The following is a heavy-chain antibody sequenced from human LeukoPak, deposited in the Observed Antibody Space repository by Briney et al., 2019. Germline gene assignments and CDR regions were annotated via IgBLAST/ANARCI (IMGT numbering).Heavy chain of an antibody. V-gene: IGHV4-59*08. J-gene: IGHJ4*02. CDR3: ARHRGSGYEHFFDY. CDR2: ILYSGST. D-gene: IGHD5-12*01. CDR1: GGSTSDNY. Sequence: KPSETLSLTCTVPGGSTSDNYWSWIRQPPGKGLEWICYILYSGSTNYNPSLQSRVTISVDTSKNQFSLKLNSVTAADTAVYYCARHRGSGYEHFFDYWGQGTLVTVSS.